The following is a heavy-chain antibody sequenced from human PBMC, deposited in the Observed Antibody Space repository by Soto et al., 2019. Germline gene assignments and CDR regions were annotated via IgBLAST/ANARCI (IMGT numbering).Heavy chain of an antibody. V-gene: IGHV3-23*01. D-gene: IGHD2-15*01. Sequence: SLRLSCAASGFTFSSYAMSWVRQAPGKGLEWVSAISGSGGSTYYADSVKGRFTISRDNSKNTLYLQMNSLRAEDTAVYYCAKCVTGYCSGGSCYPDAFDIWGQGTMVTVSS. J-gene: IGHJ3*02. CDR2: ISGSGGST. CDR1: GFTFSSYA. CDR3: AKCVTGYCSGGSCYPDAFDI.